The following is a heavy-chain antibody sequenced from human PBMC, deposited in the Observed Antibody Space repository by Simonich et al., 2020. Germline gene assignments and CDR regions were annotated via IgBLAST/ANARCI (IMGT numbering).Heavy chain of an antibody. J-gene: IGHJ6*03. V-gene: IGHV3-7*01. CDR1: GFTFSSYG. CDR2: IKQDGSEK. CDR3: ARDGLGTAYYYYMDV. D-gene: IGHD7-27*01. Sequence: EVQLVESGGGLVHPGGSLRLSCAASGFTFSSYGMSWVRQAPGKGREWVEKIKQDGSEKYYVDSVKGRFTIARDNAKNSLDLQMNSLRAEDTAVYYCARDGLGTAYYYYMDVWGKGTTVTVSS.